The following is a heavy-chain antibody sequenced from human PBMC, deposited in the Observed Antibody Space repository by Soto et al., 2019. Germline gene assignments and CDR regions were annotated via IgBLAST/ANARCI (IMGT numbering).Heavy chain of an antibody. CDR3: AREIVIHTIFGVVTRNCNWFDP. D-gene: IGHD3-3*01. Sequence: GASVKVSCKASGGTFSSYAISWVRQAPGQGLEWMGGIIPIFGTANYAQKFQGRVTITADKSTSTAYMELSSLRSEDTAVYYCAREIVIHTIFGVVTRNCNWFDPWGQGTLVTVSS. J-gene: IGHJ5*02. CDR1: GGTFSSYA. CDR2: IIPIFGTA. V-gene: IGHV1-69*06.